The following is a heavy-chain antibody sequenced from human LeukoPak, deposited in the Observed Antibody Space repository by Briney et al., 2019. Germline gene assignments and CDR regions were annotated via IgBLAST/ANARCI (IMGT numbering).Heavy chain of an antibody. V-gene: IGHV1-18*01. J-gene: IGHJ4*02. Sequence: ASVKVSCKASGYTFNNYFICWVRLAPGQGLEWVGWISPHSHTTHYAEKVQGRVTMTTDTSTSTVYMELRSLRSDDTAVYFCARGQRMYYWGQGTPVTVSS. CDR2: ISPHSHTT. CDR3: ARGQRMYY. D-gene: IGHD2/OR15-2a*01. CDR1: GYTFNNYF.